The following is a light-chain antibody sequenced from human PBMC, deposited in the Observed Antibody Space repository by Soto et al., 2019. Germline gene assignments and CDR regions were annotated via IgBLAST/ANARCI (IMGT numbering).Light chain of an antibody. CDR1: SSDIGDYNY. CDR3: SSYSDSSTLVV. Sequence: QSALTQPASVSGSPGQSITISCTGTSSDIGDYNYVSWYQQHPLKAPKLLIYDVSNRPSGVSNRFSGSMSGNTASLTISGLQAEDEADYYCSSYSDSSTLVVFGGGTKLTVL. V-gene: IGLV2-14*03. CDR2: DVS. J-gene: IGLJ2*01.